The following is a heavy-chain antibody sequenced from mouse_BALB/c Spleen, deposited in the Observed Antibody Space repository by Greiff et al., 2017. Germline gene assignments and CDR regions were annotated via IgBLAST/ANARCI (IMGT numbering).Heavy chain of an antibody. CDR3: NDDYDGAY. J-gene: IGHJ3*01. D-gene: IGHD2-4*01. V-gene: IGHV14-4*02. CDR2: IDPENGDT. Sequence: VQLQQSGAELVRSGASVKLSCTASGFNIKDYYMHWVKQRPEQGLEWIGWIDPENGDTEYAPKFQGKATMTADTSSNTAYLQLSSLTAEDTAVCYCNDDYDGAYWGQGTLVTVSA. CDR1: GFNIKDYY.